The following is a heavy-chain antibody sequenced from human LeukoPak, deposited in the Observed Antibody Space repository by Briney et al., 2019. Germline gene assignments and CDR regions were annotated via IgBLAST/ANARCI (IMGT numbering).Heavy chain of an antibody. CDR1: GGTFSSYA. Sequence: SVKVSCKASGGTFSSYAISWVRQAPGQGLEWMGGIIPIFGTANYAQKFQGRVTITTDESTSTAYMELSSPRSEDTAVYYCARGSYYGSGSYNYYYMDVWGKGTTVTVSS. D-gene: IGHD3-10*01. CDR3: ARGSYYGSGSYNYYYMDV. CDR2: IIPIFGTA. J-gene: IGHJ6*03. V-gene: IGHV1-69*05.